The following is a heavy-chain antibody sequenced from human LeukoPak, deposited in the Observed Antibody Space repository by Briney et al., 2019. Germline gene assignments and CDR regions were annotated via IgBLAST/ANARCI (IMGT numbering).Heavy chain of an antibody. V-gene: IGHV3-33*01. CDR3: ASDLGSSSWYYY. CDR2: IWYDGSNK. D-gene: IGHD6-13*01. CDR1: GFTFSSYG. Sequence: GGSLRLSCAASGFTFSSYGMHWVRQAPGKGLEWVAVIWYDGSNKYYADSVKGRFTISRDNSKNTLYLQMNSLSAEDTAVYYCASDLGSSSWYYYWGQGTLVTVSS. J-gene: IGHJ4*02.